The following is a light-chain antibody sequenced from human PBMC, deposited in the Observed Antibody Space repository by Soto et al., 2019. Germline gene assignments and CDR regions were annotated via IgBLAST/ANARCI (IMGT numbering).Light chain of an antibody. CDR3: QQYSSSPAT. CDR2: GAS. J-gene: IGKJ1*01. V-gene: IGKV3-20*01. Sequence: SGLAKFPGTLSFSPRERGTLSCRASQSVRSSHLAWYQQKPGQAPRLLIYGASSRATGIPDRFSGSGSGTDFTLTISRLEPEDFAVYSCQQYSSSPATFGQGTKVDIK. CDR1: QSVRSSH.